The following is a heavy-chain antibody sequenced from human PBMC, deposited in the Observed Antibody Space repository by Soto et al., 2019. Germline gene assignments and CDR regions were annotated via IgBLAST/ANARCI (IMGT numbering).Heavy chain of an antibody. V-gene: IGHV1-69*06. CDR3: ARARMYYYDSSGSPSYGMDV. CDR2: IIPIFGTA. CDR1: GGTFSSYA. J-gene: IGHJ6*02. Sequence: QVQLVQSGAEVKKPGSSVKVSCKASGGTFSSYAISWVRQAPGQGLEWMGGIIPIFGTANYAQKFQGRVTITAAKSTSTAYMELSSLRSEDTAVYYCARARMYYYDSSGSPSYGMDVWGQGTTVTVSS. D-gene: IGHD3-22*01.